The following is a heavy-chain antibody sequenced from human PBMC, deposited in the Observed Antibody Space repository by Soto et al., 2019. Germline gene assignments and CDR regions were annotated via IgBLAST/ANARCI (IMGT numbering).Heavy chain of an antibody. CDR3: ARKRVTSVGTFGFDF. J-gene: IGHJ3*01. V-gene: IGHV3-74*01. CDR1: GFTFSSYW. CDR2: IHTDGSTT. D-gene: IGHD3-16*01. Sequence: EVQLVESGGGLVQPGGSLRLSCAASGFTFSSYWMHWVRQAPGKGLVWVSRIHTDGSTTTYADSVKGRFTISRDNAKNMLDLQMNSLRVEDTAVYYCARKRVTSVGTFGFDFWGQGTVVTVSS.